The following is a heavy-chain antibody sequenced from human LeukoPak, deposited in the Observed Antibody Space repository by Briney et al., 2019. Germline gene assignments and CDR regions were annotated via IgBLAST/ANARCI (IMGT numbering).Heavy chain of an antibody. Sequence: PGGSLRLSCAASGFTFSSYAMHWVRQAPGKGLEWVAVISYDGSNKYYADSVKGRFTISRDNSKNTLYLQMNSLRVEDTAVYYCAPSRDGYTMWDYWGQGTLVTASS. CDR1: GFTFSSYA. V-gene: IGHV3-30-3*01. CDR2: ISYDGSNK. CDR3: APSRDGYTMWDY. J-gene: IGHJ4*02. D-gene: IGHD5-24*01.